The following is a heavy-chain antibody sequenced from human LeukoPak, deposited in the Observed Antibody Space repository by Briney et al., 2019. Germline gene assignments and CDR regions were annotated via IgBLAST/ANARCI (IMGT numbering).Heavy chain of an antibody. CDR2: IIPIFGTA. Sequence: ASVKVSCKASGGTFSSYAISWVRQAPGQGLEWMGGIIPIFGTANYAQKFQGRVTITADESTSTAYMELSSLRSEDTAVYHCARNQYSGSYYDPRFAFDIWGQGTMVTVSS. CDR1: GGTFSSYA. D-gene: IGHD1-26*01. V-gene: IGHV1-69*13. J-gene: IGHJ3*02. CDR3: ARNQYSGSYYDPRFAFDI.